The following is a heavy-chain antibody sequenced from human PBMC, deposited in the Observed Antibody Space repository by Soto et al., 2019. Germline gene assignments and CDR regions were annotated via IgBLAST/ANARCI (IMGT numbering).Heavy chain of an antibody. CDR1: GGTFSSYS. J-gene: IGHJ4*02. CDR2: LIPILGTA. D-gene: IGHD1-26*01. V-gene: IGHV1-69*01. CDR3: ARDGGRHAGGIDY. Sequence: QVQLVQSGAEVKKPGSSVKVSCKASGGTFSSYSINWVRQAPGHGLEWMGELIPILGTANYAQKFQGRVTITADESTSTAYMELSSLRSEDTAVYYCARDGGRHAGGIDYWGQGTLVTVS.